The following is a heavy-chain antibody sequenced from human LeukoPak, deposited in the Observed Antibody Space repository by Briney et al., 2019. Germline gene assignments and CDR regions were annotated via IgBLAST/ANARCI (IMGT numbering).Heavy chain of an antibody. J-gene: IGHJ4*02. CDR3: AKRISYYFDY. V-gene: IGHV3-23*01. Sequence: AGGSLRLSCTASGFTFGSFAMSWVRQAPGKGLEWVSTVRGNGDGTFYADSVKGRFTISRDNSKNTLYLQINSLRADDTAVYYCAKRISYYFDYWGQGTLVTVSS. CDR1: GFTFGSFA. CDR2: VRGNGDGT.